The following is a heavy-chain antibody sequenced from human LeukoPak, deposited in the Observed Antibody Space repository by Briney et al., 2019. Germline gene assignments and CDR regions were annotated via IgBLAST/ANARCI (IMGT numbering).Heavy chain of an antibody. D-gene: IGHD3-22*01. CDR1: GYTFTSYY. CDR2: INPSGGST. V-gene: IGHV1-46*01. J-gene: IGHJ6*02. CDR3: ARSYYDSSGYYGLYGMAV. Sequence: GASVKVSCKASGYTFTSYYMHWVRQAPGQGLEWMGIINPSGGSTSYAQKFQGRVTMTRDTSTSTVYMELSSLRSEDTAVYYCARSYYDSSGYYGLYGMAVWGQGTTVTVS.